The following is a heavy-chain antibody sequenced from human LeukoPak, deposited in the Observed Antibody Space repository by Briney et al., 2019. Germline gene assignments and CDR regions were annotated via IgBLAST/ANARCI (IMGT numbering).Heavy chain of an antibody. J-gene: IGHJ4*02. Sequence: SETLSLTCTVSGGSINSYYWSWIRQPPGKGLEWIGYIYNSGSTNYNPSLKSRVTISVDTSKNQFSLKLSSVTAADTAMYYCARDSSDGNYFDYWGQGTLVTVSS. V-gene: IGHV4-59*01. CDR3: ARDSSDGNYFDY. CDR2: IYNSGST. CDR1: GGSINSYY.